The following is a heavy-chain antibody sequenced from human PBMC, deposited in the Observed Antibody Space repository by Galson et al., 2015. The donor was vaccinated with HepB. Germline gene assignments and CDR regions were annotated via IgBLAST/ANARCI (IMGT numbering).Heavy chain of an antibody. D-gene: IGHD6-19*01. V-gene: IGHV3-11*01. CDR1: GFPFSDYY. CDR2: ISSSGSTI. CDR3: VRQTVAGVEH. J-gene: IGHJ4*02. Sequence: SLRLSCAGSGFPFSDYYMSWIRQTPGGGLEWVSYISSSGSTIYYADSVKGRFTISRDNAKNSLYLQMNSLRVEDTAVYYCVRQTVAGVEHWGQGTLATVSS.